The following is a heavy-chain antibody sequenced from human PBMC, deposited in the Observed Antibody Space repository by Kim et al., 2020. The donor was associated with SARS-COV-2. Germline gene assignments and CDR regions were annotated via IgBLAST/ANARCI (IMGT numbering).Heavy chain of an antibody. CDR2: IWYDGSNK. J-gene: IGHJ5*02. V-gene: IGHV3-33*01. Sequence: GGSLRLSCAASGFTFSSYGMHWVRQAPGKGLEWVAVIWYDGSNKYYADSVKGRFTISRDNSKNTLYLQMNSLRAEDTAVYYCARDWGMVRGASWFDPWGQGTLVTVSS. D-gene: IGHD3-10*01. CDR3: ARDWGMVRGASWFDP. CDR1: GFTFSSYG.